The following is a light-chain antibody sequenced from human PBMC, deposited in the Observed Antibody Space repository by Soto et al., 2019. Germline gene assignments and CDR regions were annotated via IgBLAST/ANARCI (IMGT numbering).Light chain of an antibody. CDR2: DVT. CDR1: SSDVGGYNY. J-gene: IGLJ3*02. CDR3: SSYTSSSTPLV. V-gene: IGLV2-14*01. Sequence: QSVLTQPASVSGSPGQSITISCTGTSSDVGGYNYVSWYQQHPGEAPKLMIYDVTNRPSGVSNRFSGSKSGNTASLTISGLQAEDEADYYCSSYTSSSTPLVFGGGTKSPS.